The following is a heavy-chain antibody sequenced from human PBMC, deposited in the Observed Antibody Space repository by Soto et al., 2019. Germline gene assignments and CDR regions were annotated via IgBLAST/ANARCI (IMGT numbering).Heavy chain of an antibody. CDR3: ARVAY. Sequence: ASVKVSCKASGYTFTSYGIHWVRQAPGQRLEWMGWINAANGDTKYSPKFQGRVTITRDTSASTAYMELSSLRSEDTAMYYCARVAYWGPGTQVTVSS. J-gene: IGHJ4*02. CDR2: INAANGDT. CDR1: GYTFTSYG. V-gene: IGHV1-3*01.